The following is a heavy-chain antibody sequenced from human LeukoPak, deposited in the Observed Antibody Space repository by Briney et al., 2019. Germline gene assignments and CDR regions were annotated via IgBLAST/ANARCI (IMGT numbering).Heavy chain of an antibody. D-gene: IGHD3-10*01. CDR1: GFPYNSSW. J-gene: IGHJ3*02. CDR2: IKRDGSEK. Sequence: GGSLRPSCAASGFPYNSSWMSWVRQAPGKGLEWVANIKRDGSEKYYVDSVKGRFTISRDNAENSLYLQMNSLRAEDTAVYYCPRARNYSSGKANAFDIWGQGTMVTVSS. CDR3: PRARNYSSGKANAFDI. V-gene: IGHV3-7*05.